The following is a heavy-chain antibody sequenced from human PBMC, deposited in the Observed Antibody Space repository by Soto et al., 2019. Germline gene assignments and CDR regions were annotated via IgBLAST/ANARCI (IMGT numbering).Heavy chain of an antibody. V-gene: IGHV4-31*03. CDR1: GGSIDSAGSY. CDR2: RYHGGTT. CDR3: ARYCSGGTCYDRLDY. J-gene: IGHJ4*02. D-gene: IGHD2-15*01. Sequence: QVQLQESGPGLVRPSQTLSLTCTVSGGSIDSAGSYWSWIRQLPGRVLEWIGHRYHGGTTDYNPSLKSRITMSVDTSKNQFSLELNSVTAADTAVYYCARYCSGGTCYDRLDYWGQGTLVTVSS.